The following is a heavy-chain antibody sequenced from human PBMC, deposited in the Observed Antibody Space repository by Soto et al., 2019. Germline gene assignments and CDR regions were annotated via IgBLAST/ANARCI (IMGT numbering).Heavy chain of an antibody. Sequence: GASVKVSCKASGGTFSSYAISWVRQAPGQGLEWMGGIIPIFGTANYAQKFQGRVTITADESTSTAYMELSSLRSEDTAVYYCARDLFSYYDSSGYYIFDYWGQGTLVTAPQ. J-gene: IGHJ4*02. V-gene: IGHV1-69*13. D-gene: IGHD3-22*01. CDR1: GGTFSSYA. CDR3: ARDLFSYYDSSGYYIFDY. CDR2: IIPIFGTA.